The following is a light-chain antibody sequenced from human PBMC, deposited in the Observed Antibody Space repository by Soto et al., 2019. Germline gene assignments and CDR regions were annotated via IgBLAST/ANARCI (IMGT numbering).Light chain of an antibody. CDR2: GTS. Sequence: EIVLTQSPGTLSLSPGERATLSCRASQSVSSSYLVWYQQKPGQAPRLLIYGTSSRATAVPDRFSGSGSGTDFTLTISRLEPKDFAVYYCQQCGSSPETFGQGTKLEIK. CDR1: QSVSSSY. CDR3: QQCGSSPET. J-gene: IGKJ2*01. V-gene: IGKV3-20*01.